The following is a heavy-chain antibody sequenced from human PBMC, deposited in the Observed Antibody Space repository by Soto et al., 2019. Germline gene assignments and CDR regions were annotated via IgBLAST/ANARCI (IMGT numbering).Heavy chain of an antibody. V-gene: IGHV3-53*01. CDR2: IYINGST. J-gene: IGHJ6*02. CDR3: SGDPSGYDEGDWYHGVDV. D-gene: IGHD5-12*01. CDR1: GFSVSSNY. Sequence: VGSLRLSCAASGFSVSSNYMSWVRQAPGEGLEWVAIIYINGSTDYADSVQGRFSVSRDIYKNTLFLQMNNLRAEDTAVYFCSGDPSGYDEGDWYHGVDVWGQGTTVTVSS.